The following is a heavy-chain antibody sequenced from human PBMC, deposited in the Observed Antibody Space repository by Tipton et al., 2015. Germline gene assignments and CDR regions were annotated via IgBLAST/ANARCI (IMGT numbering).Heavy chain of an antibody. CDR2: IQYSGGT. J-gene: IGHJ4*02. CDR3: ARDAWAGDTRGFYYIY. V-gene: IGHV4-59*01. Sequence: TLSLTCTVSSDSINKYYWSWIRQPPGKELEWIGYIQYSGGTNYNPSLESRVSISVDTSKNQFSLRLNSVTAADTAVYYCARDAWAGDTRGFYYIYWGRGTLVSVSS. CDR1: SDSINKYY. D-gene: IGHD3-22*01.